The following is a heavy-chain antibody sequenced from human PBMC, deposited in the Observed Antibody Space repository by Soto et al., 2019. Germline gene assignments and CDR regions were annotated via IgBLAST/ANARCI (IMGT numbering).Heavy chain of an antibody. V-gene: IGHV4-34*01. J-gene: IGHJ4*02. CDR3: ARDKITGLFDY. CDR2: INHSGST. Sequence: QVQLQQWGAGLLKPSETLSLTCAVYGGSFSGYYWTWIRQPPGTGLEWIGEINHSGSTNYNPSLKSRVTISVETSKTQFSLKLTSVTAADTAVYYCARDKITGLFDYWGQGTLVTVSS. CDR1: GGSFSGYY. D-gene: IGHD2-8*02.